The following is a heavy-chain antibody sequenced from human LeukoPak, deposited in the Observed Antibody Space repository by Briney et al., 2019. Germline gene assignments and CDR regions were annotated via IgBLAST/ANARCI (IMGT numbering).Heavy chain of an antibody. CDR3: RWPDDAFDI. Sequence: GGSLRLSCAASGFTFRNYVIHWVRQAPGKGLEWVSAISGSGSSTYYADSVKGRFTISRDNSKNTLYLQMNSLRAEDTAVYYCRWPDDAFDIWGQGTMVTVSS. J-gene: IGHJ3*02. V-gene: IGHV3-23*01. CDR1: GFTFRNYV. CDR2: ISGSGSST. D-gene: IGHD2-15*01.